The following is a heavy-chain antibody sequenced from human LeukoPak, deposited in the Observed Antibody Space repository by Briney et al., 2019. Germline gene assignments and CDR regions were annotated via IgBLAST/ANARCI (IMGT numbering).Heavy chain of an antibody. J-gene: IGHJ4*02. CDR3: ARVDPPVGAFDY. Sequence: PGGSLRLSCAASGFTFSSYEMNWVRQAPGKGLEWVSYISSSGVPTHYADSVKDRFTISRDNAKNSLYLRMNSLRAEGTAVYYCARVDPPVGAFDYWGQGSLVTVSS. D-gene: IGHD1-26*01. CDR1: GFTFSSYE. CDR2: ISSSGVPT. V-gene: IGHV3-48*03.